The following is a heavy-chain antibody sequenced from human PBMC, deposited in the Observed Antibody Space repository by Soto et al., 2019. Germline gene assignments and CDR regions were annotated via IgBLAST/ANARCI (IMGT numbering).Heavy chain of an antibody. CDR1: GGSFSSNSHF. Sequence: QLQESGPGLAQPSETLSLTCTVSGGSFSSNSHFWAWIRQPPGKGLEWIGSTYFGVNPRYNPSLASLLTLSVATSTTQFSLTLNSVTAADTAIYYCPRSETGGTPPFYFQLWRRRPLVTLSS. D-gene: IGHD2-15*01. V-gene: IGHV4-39*01. CDR3: PRSETGGTPPFYFQL. CDR2: TYFGVNP. J-gene: IGHJ2*01.